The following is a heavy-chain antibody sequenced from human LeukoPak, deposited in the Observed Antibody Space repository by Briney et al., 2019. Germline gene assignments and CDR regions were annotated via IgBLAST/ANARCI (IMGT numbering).Heavy chain of an antibody. CDR2: IGPTGSDR. CDR1: GLTFSTSG. V-gene: IGHV3-23*01. Sequence: PGGSLRLSCTASGLTFSTSGFNWVRQAPGKGLEWVASIGPTGSDRYHADSVKGRFTISRDNSKNTLYLQMNSLRAEDTAVYYCVKYYDSSGSYYFDYWGQGTLVTVSS. CDR3: VKYYDSSGSYYFDY. J-gene: IGHJ4*02. D-gene: IGHD3-22*01.